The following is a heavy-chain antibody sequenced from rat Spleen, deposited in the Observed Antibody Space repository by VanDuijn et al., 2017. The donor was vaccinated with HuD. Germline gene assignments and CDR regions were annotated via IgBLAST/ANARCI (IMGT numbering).Heavy chain of an antibody. CDR2: ISPSGGFT. D-gene: IGHD1-1*01. Sequence: EVQLVGSDGGLVQPGRSLKLSCAASGFTFSDYYMAWVRQAPTKGLEWVASISPSGGFTYYRDSVKGRFTVSRDNANSTLYLQMDSLRSEDTATYYCAKVLQWSHYFDYWGQGVMVTVSS. CDR1: GFTFSDYY. V-gene: IGHV5-25*01. J-gene: IGHJ2*01. CDR3: AKVLQWSHYFDY.